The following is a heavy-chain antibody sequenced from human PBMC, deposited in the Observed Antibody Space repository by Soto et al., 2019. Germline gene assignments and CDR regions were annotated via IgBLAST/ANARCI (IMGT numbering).Heavy chain of an antibody. J-gene: IGHJ4*02. Sequence: WGSLSLSCAASGFTFSSYGMHWVRQAPGKGLEWEGVIWYDGSNKYYADAVKGRFTLSRDNSKNTLYLQMNSLRAEDTAVYHCANYQREGIVVVPTANYDLDYRGQGTLGNVSS. CDR2: IWYDGSNK. D-gene: IGHD2-2*01. V-gene: IGHV3-33*06. CDR1: GFTFSSYG. CDR3: ANYQREGIVVVPTANYDLDY.